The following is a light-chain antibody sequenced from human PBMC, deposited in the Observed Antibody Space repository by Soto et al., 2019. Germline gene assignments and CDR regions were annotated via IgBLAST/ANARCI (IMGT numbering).Light chain of an antibody. V-gene: IGKV3-15*01. Sequence: IMMTQSPATLSVTQGERATLSCRASQSVSSNLAWYQQKPGQAPRLLIYGASTRATGIPARFSGSGSGTEFTLTISSLQSEDFAVYYCQQYNNWWTFGQGTKVDIK. CDR1: QSVSSN. CDR2: GAS. CDR3: QQYNNWWT. J-gene: IGKJ1*01.